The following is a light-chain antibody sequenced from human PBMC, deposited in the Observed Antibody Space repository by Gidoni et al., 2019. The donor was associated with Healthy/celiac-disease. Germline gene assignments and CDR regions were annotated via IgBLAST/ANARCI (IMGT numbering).Light chain of an antibody. CDR3: QSYDSSLSGYV. V-gene: IGLV1-40*01. CDR1: SSNIGAVYD. CDR2: GNS. Sequence: QSVLTQPPSVSGAPGQSVTIPCTGSSSNIGAVYDVHWYQQLPGTAPKHLIYGNSNRPSGGPDRFSGSKSGTSAALAITGVQAEDEADYYCQSYDSSLSGYVFGTGTKVTVL. J-gene: IGLJ1*01.